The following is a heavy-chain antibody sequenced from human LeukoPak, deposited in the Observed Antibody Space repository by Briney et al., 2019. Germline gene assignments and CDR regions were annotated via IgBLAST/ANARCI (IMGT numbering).Heavy chain of an antibody. CDR3: ARDAQWELRAFDV. D-gene: IGHD1-26*01. V-gene: IGHV1-69*06. J-gene: IGHJ3*01. Sequence: SVKVSCKTIGGRFKSYGFSWVRQAPGQGLEWMGGIIPIFDRPNYAQKFEGRVTITADKSTNTTYMEISSLTSNDTAVYYCARDAQWELRAFDVWGRGTMVIVSS. CDR1: GGRFKSYG. CDR2: IIPIFDRP.